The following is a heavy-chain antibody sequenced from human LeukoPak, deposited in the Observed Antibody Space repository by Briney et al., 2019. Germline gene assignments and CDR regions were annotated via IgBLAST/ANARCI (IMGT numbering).Heavy chain of an antibody. CDR2: IYHSGST. J-gene: IGHJ6*02. Sequence: SETLSLTCAVSGGSISSGGYSWRWIRQPPGKGLEWIGYIYHSGSTYYNPSLKSRVTISVDRSKNQFSLKLSSVTAADTAVYYCARSKYYDILTGYYNNYYYYGMDVWGQGTTVTVSS. D-gene: IGHD3-9*01. V-gene: IGHV4-30-2*01. CDR3: ARSKYYDILTGYYNNYYYYGMDV. CDR1: GGSISSGGYS.